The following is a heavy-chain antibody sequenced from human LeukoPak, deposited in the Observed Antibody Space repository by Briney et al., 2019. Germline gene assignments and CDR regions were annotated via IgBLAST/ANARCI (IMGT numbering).Heavy chain of an antibody. D-gene: IGHD6-13*01. CDR3: ARIRVEYSSSWYDY. Sequence: SETLSLTCTVSGGSISSSSYYWGWIRQPPGKGLEWIGRIYTSGSTNYNPSLKSRVTMSVDTSKNQFSLKLSSVTAADTAVYYCARIRVEYSSSWYDYWGQGTLVTVSS. CDR2: IYTSGST. CDR1: GGSISSSSYY. V-gene: IGHV4-39*07. J-gene: IGHJ4*02.